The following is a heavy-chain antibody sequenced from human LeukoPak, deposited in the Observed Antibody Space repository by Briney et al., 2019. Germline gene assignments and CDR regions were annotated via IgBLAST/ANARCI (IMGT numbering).Heavy chain of an antibody. CDR1: GFTFSSYW. CDR3: AKRGEMATKSLDY. Sequence: PGGSLRLSCAASGFTFSSYWMSWVRQAPGKGLEWVANIKQDGSEKYYVDSVKGRFTISRDNTKNSPYLQMNSLRAEDTAVYYCAKRGEMATKSLDYWGQGTLVTVSS. J-gene: IGHJ4*02. D-gene: IGHD5-24*01. CDR2: IKQDGSEK. V-gene: IGHV3-7*01.